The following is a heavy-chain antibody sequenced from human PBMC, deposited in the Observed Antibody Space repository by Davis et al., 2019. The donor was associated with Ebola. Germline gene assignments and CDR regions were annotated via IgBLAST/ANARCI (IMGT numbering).Heavy chain of an antibody. D-gene: IGHD2-2*01. Sequence: ASVNVSCKASGYTFTSYAMHWVRQAPGQRLEWMGWINAGNGNTKYSQNFQGRVIITRDTSASTAYMELSSLRSEDTAIYYCARAAAAISFNWFDPWGQGTLVTVSS. CDR2: INAGNGNT. J-gene: IGHJ5*02. V-gene: IGHV1-3*01. CDR1: GYTFTSYA. CDR3: ARAAAAISFNWFDP.